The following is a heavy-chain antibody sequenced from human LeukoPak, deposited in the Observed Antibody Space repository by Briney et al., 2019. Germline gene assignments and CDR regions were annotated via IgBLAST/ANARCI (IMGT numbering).Heavy chain of an antibody. CDR2: ISYDGSNK. J-gene: IGHJ4*02. CDR3: AKLQLAMVTDPIDY. Sequence: PGGSLRLSGAASGLTFSSYGMHWVRQAPGKGLEWVAVISYDGSNKYYADSVKGRFTISRDNSKNTLYLQMNSLRAEDTAVYYCAKLQLAMVTDPIDYWGQGTLVTVSS. CDR1: GLTFSSYG. D-gene: IGHD5-18*01. V-gene: IGHV3-30*18.